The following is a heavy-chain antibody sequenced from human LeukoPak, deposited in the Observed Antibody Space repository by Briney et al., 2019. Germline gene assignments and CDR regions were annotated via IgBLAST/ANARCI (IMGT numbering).Heavy chain of an antibody. D-gene: IGHD5-18*01. Sequence: GGSLRLSCAASGFTVSSNYMSWVRQAPGRGLEWVSVIYSGGSTYYADSVRGRFTISRDNAKTSLYLQMNSLRAEDTAVYYCARDRWGYSYGGYWGQGTLVTVSS. CDR1: GFTVSSNY. V-gene: IGHV3-53*01. CDR3: ARDRWGYSYGGY. J-gene: IGHJ4*02. CDR2: IYSGGST.